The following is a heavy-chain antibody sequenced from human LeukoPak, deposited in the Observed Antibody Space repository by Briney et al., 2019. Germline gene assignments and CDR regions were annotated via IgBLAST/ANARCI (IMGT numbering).Heavy chain of an antibody. V-gene: IGHV1-2*02. D-gene: IGHD5-18*01. CDR2: INPNSGGT. J-gene: IGHJ4*02. Sequence: ASVKVSCKASGYTFTGYYMHWVRQAPGQGLEWMGWINPNSGGTNYAQKFQGRVTITADESTSTAYMELSSLRSEDTAVYYCAREKSRGYSLDYWGQGTLVTVSS. CDR3: AREKSRGYSLDY. CDR1: GYTFTGYY.